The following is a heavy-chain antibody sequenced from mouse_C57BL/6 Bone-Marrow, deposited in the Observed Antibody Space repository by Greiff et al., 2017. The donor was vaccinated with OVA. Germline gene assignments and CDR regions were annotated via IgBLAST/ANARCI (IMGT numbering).Heavy chain of an antibody. D-gene: IGHD2-2*01. V-gene: IGHV1-62-2*01. CDR1: GYTFTEYT. J-gene: IGHJ2*01. Sequence: QVQLQQSGAELVKPGASVKLSCKASGYTFTEYTIHWVKQRSGQGLEWIGWFYPGSGSIKYNEKFKDKATLTADKSSSTVYMERSRLTSEDSAVYFWARHEGGPMVTTGYYFDYWGQGTTLTVSS. CDR2: FYPGSGSI. CDR3: ARHEGGPMVTTGYYFDY.